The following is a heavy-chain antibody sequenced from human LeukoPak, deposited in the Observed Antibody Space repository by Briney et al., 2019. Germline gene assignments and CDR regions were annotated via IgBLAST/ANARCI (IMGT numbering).Heavy chain of an antibody. CDR2: ISTSSSSI. J-gene: IGHJ4*02. D-gene: IGHD6-13*01. CDR1: GFTFTTYS. CDR3: ARTPYISNWFFFDY. V-gene: IGHV3-48*02. Sequence: GGSLRLSCAASGFTFTTYSMNWVRQAPGKGLDWVAYISTSSSSIYYADSVKGRFTVSRDNAKNSLYLQMNSLRDEDTAVYYCARTPYISNWFFFDYWGQGTLVTVSS.